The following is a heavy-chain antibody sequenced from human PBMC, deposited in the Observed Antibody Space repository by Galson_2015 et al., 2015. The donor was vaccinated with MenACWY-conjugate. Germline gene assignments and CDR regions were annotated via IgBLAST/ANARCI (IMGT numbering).Heavy chain of an antibody. CDR3: VKVNYFDSSGTTDY. CDR2: INGNGGST. Sequence: SLRLSCAASGFPFSSYAMHWVRQAPGKRLEYVSAINGNGGSTYYADSVKGRFTISRDNSKNTLYLQMSSLIAEDTAVYHCVKVNYFDSSGTTDYWGQGTLVTVSS. V-gene: IGHV3-64D*06. CDR1: GFPFSSYA. D-gene: IGHD3-22*01. J-gene: IGHJ4*02.